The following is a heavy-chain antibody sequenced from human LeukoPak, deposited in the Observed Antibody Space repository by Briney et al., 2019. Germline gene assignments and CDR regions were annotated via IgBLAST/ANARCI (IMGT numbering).Heavy chain of an antibody. D-gene: IGHD3-10*01. Sequence: GASVKVSCKASGYTFTSYGISWVRQAPGQGLEWMGWISAYNGNTNYTQKLQGRLTMTRDTSTSTAYMELRGLKSDDTAIYYCARELYASGLGDYWGQGTLVTVSS. J-gene: IGHJ4*02. CDR2: ISAYNGNT. CDR1: GYTFTSYG. V-gene: IGHV1-18*01. CDR3: ARELYASGLGDY.